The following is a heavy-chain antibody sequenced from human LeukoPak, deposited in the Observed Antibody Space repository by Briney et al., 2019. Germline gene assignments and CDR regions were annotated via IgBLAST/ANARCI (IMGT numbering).Heavy chain of an antibody. Sequence: GASVKVSCKASGYTFTGYYMHWVRQAPGQGLEWMGWINPNSGGTNYAQKLQGRVTMTTDTSTSTAYMELRSLRSDDTAVYYCARDRTRLGHPTLFDYWGQGTLVTVSS. CDR3: ARDRTRLGHPTLFDY. CDR2: INPNSGGT. D-gene: IGHD1/OR15-1a*01. V-gene: IGHV1-2*02. CDR1: GYTFTGYY. J-gene: IGHJ4*02.